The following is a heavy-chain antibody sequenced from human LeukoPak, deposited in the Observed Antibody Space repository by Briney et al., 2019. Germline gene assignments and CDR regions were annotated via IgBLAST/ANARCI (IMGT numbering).Heavy chain of an antibody. Sequence: ASVKVSCKASGYTFTGYYMHWVRQAPGQGLEWMGLINPNSGGTNYAQKFQGRVTMTRDTSISTAYMELSRLRSDDTAVYYCAREDRYCSGGSCPEYYFDYWGQGTLVTVSS. CDR3: AREDRYCSGGSCPEYYFDY. J-gene: IGHJ4*02. CDR1: GYTFTGYY. D-gene: IGHD2-15*01. CDR2: INPNSGGT. V-gene: IGHV1-2*02.